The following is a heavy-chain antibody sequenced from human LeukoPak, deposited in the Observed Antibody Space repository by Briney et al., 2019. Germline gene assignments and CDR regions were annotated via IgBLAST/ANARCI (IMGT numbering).Heavy chain of an antibody. CDR3: ARRSRGVTNDFDY. D-gene: IGHD3-10*01. Sequence: PGGSLRLSCAASGSTFSSYSMNWVRQAPGKGLEWVSSISSSSSYIYYADSVKGRFTISRDNAKNSLYLQMNSLRAEDTAVYYCARRSRGVTNDFDYWGQGTLVTVSS. CDR2: ISSSSSYI. V-gene: IGHV3-21*01. CDR1: GSTFSSYS. J-gene: IGHJ4*02.